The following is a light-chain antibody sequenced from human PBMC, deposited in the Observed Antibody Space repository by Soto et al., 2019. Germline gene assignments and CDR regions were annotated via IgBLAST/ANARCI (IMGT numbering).Light chain of an antibody. CDR2: YDD. CDR1: NSNIGNNG. V-gene: IGLV1-36*01. J-gene: IGLJ1*01. CDR3: AAWDDSLNVYV. Sequence: QSMLTQPPSVSEAPRQRVTISCSGSNSNIGNNGVNWYQQLPGKAPKLLIFYDDLLPSGVSDRFSASKSGTSASLAISRLQSEDEADYYCAAWDDSLNVYVFGTGTKVTVL.